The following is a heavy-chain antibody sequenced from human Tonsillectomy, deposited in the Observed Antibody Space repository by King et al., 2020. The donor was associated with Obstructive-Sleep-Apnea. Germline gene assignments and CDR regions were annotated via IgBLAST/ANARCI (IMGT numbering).Heavy chain of an antibody. CDR3: ARDGVFSVWGSYHYTFDY. V-gene: IGHV3-21*01. D-gene: IGHD3-16*02. CDR2: ISSSSSDI. Sequence: VQLVESGGGLVKPGGSLRLSCAASGFTFSSYSMNWVRQAPGKGLEWVSSISSSSSDIYYADSVKGRFTISRDNARNSLYLQMNSLRAEDTAVYYCARDGVFSVWGSYHYTFDYWGQGTLVTVSS. CDR1: GFTFSSYS. J-gene: IGHJ4*02.